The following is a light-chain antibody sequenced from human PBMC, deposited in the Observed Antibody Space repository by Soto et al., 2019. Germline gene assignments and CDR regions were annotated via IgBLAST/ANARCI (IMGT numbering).Light chain of an antibody. CDR2: DAS. V-gene: IGKV3-11*01. CDR1: QSVSSY. Sequence: EIVLTQSPATLSLSPGERATPSCRASQSVSSYLAWYQQKPGQAPRLLIYDASNRATGIPARFSGSGSGTDFTLTISRLEPEDFAVYYCQQYGSAPFTFGPGTKVDI. J-gene: IGKJ3*01. CDR3: QQYGSAPFT.